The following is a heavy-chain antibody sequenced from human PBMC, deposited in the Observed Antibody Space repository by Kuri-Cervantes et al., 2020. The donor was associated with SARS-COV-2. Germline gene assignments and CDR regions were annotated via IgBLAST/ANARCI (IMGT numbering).Heavy chain of an antibody. CDR2: IYYSGST. V-gene: IGHV4-59*11. J-gene: IGHJ4*02. D-gene: IGHD4-23*01. CDR1: GGSISSHY. CDR3: ARDLGGSNYGGGDY. Sequence: GSLRLSCTVSGGSISSHYWSWIRQPPGKGLEWIGYIYYSGSTNYNPSLKSRVTISVDTSKNQFSLKLSSVTAVDTAVYYCARDLGGSNYGGGDYWGQGTLVTVSS.